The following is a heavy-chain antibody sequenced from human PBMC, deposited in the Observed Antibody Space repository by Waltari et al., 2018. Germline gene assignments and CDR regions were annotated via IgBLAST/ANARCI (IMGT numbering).Heavy chain of an antibody. J-gene: IGHJ5*02. CDR2: IYHSGST. CDR3: AQYGSSWSGWFDP. CDR1: GYSISSGSY. D-gene: IGHD6-13*01. Sequence: QVQLQESGPGLVKPSETLSLTCAVSGYSISSGSYWGWIRQPPGKGLEWIGSIYHSGSTYYNPSLKSRVTISVDTSKNQFSLKLSSVTAADTAVYYCAQYGSSWSGWFDPWGQGTLVTVSS. V-gene: IGHV4-38-2*01.